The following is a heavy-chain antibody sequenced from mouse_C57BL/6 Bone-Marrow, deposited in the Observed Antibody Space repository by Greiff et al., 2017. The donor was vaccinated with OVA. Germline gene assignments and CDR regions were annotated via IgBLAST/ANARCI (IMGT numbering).Heavy chain of an antibody. Sequence: EVQLQQSGPELVKPGASVKIPCKASGYTFTDYNMDWVKQSHGKSLEWIGDINPNNGGTIYNQKFKGKATLTVDKSSSTAYMELRSLTSEDTAVYYWAREGGYSNYLLGYFDVWGTGTTVTVSS. CDR3: AREGGYSNYLLGYFDV. V-gene: IGHV1-18*01. J-gene: IGHJ1*03. D-gene: IGHD2-5*01. CDR2: INPNNGGT. CDR1: GYTFTDYN.